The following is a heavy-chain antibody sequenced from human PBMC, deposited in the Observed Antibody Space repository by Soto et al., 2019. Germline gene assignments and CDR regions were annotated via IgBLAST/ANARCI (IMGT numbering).Heavy chain of an antibody. CDR2: IIPIFGTA. V-gene: IGHV1-69*12. Sequence: QVQLVQSGAEVKKPGSSVKVSCKASGGTFSSYAISWVRQAPGQGLEWMGGIIPIFGTANYAQKFQGRVTITADESTSTAYMELSSLRSGDTAVYNCARDRGANIAVAGEGDYGMDVWGQGTTVTVSS. CDR3: ARDRGANIAVAGEGDYGMDV. J-gene: IGHJ6*02. CDR1: GGTFSSYA. D-gene: IGHD6-19*01.